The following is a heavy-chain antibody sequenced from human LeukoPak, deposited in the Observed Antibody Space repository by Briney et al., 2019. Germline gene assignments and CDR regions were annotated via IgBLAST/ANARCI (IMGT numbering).Heavy chain of an antibody. V-gene: IGHV3-64D*06. CDR1: GFTFSSSA. J-gene: IGHJ4*02. D-gene: IGHD3-10*01. CDR3: VKTLKYYGSGRGLFDS. CDR2: FSSDGSST. Sequence: GGSLRLSCSASGFTFSSSAMYWVRQAPGKGLEYVSAFSSDGSSTFYADSVKGRFTISRDNSKNMLYLQMSSLRADDSAVYYCVKTLKYYGSGRGLFDSWGQGTLVTVSS.